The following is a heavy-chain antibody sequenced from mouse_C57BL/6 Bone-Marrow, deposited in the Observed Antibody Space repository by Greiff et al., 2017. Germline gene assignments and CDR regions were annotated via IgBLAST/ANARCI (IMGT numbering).Heavy chain of an antibody. CDR1: GFSFNTYA. D-gene: IGHD4-1*01. V-gene: IGHV10-1*01. J-gene: IGHJ2*01. CDR3: VSQLGEGVFDY. Sequence: EVQVVESGGGLVQPKGSLKLSCAASGFSFNTYAMNWVRQAPGKGLEWVARIRSKSNNYATYYADSVKDRFTISRDDSESMLYLQMNNLKTEDTAMYYCVSQLGEGVFDYWGQGTTLTVSS. CDR2: IRSKSNNYAT.